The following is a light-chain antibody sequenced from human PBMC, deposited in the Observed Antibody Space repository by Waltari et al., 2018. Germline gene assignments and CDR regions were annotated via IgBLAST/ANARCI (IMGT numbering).Light chain of an antibody. CDR3: QSYDSGQCA. CDR2: DSD. Sequence: QSVLTQPPSVSGAPGQRVTISCTASSSNIWAGSDVHWYQQFSGTAPKLLIFDSDNRPSGVPALFSVSRSGTSAYLAITGLHTDDDADYFCQSYDSGQCAFGGGTKVTVL. V-gene: IGLV1-40*01. CDR1: SSNIWAGSD. J-gene: IGLJ3*02.